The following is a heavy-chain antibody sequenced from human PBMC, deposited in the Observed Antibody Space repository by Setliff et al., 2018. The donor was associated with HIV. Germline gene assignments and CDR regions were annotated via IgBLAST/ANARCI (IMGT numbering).Heavy chain of an antibody. V-gene: IGHV1-2*02. Sequence: SVKVSCKASGYTFTGYYMHWVRQAPGQGLEWMGWINPNSGGTNYAQKFQGKVTMTRDTSISTAYMELSRLRSDDTAVYYCARDLDIVVVVAATEYGMDVWGQGTTVTVSS. CDR3: ARDLDIVVVVAATEYGMDV. D-gene: IGHD2-15*01. CDR2: INPNSGGT. CDR1: GYTFTGYY. J-gene: IGHJ6*02.